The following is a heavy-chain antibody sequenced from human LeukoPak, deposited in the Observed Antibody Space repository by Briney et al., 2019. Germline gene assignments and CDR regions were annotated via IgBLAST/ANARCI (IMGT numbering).Heavy chain of an antibody. CDR1: GYTFTSYY. V-gene: IGHV1-46*01. Sequence: ASVKVSCKASGYTFTSYYMHWVRQAPGQGLEWMGIINPSGSSTSYAQKFQGRVTMTRDMSTSTVYMELSSLRSEDTAVYYCARDGDYYDSSGYTDYWGQGTLVTVSS. CDR2: INPSGSST. J-gene: IGHJ4*02. D-gene: IGHD3-22*01. CDR3: ARDGDYYDSSGYTDY.